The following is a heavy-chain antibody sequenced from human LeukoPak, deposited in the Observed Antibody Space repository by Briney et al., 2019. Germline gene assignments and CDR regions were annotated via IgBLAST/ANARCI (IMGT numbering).Heavy chain of an antibody. V-gene: IGHV4-61*01. J-gene: IGHJ4*02. D-gene: IGHD5-18*01. Sequence: PSETLSLTCDVSGVSINTCCYYWTWIRQPPGKGLEWIGYKYYSGSTRYNSSLRSRLTISLDSSKDQFSLRLTSVTAADTAVYYCARGRSYGFDFDSWGPGTLVIVSS. CDR1: GVSINTCCYY. CDR2: KYYSGST. CDR3: ARGRSYGFDFDS.